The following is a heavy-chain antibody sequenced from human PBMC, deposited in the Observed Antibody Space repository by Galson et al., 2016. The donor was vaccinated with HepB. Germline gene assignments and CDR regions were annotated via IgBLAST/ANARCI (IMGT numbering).Heavy chain of an antibody. CDR3: TRDLRYGKNWYFDL. D-gene: IGHD4-17*01. Sequence: SETLSLTCTVSGGSISNHYWSWIRQPPGKGLEWIGCISYSGSTNYTPSLKSRVAISVDTSKNQFSLKLSSVTAADTAVYYCTRDLRYGKNWYFDLWGRGTLVTVSS. V-gene: IGHV4-59*11. CDR2: ISYSGST. CDR1: GGSISNHY. J-gene: IGHJ2*01.